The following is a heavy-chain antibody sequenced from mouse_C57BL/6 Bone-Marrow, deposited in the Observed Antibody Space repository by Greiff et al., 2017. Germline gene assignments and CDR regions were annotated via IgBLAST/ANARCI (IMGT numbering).Heavy chain of an antibody. CDR1: GFNIKDDY. V-gene: IGHV14-4*01. CDR2: IDPENGDT. J-gene: IGHJ4*01. CDR3: TRVWLDY. D-gene: IGHD2-10*02. Sequence: VQLQQSGAELVRPGASVKLSCTASGFNIKDDYMHWVKQRPEQGLAGIGWIDPENGDTEDASKFQGKATITADTSSNTAYLQLSSLTSEDTAVYYCTRVWLDYWSQGTSVTVSS.